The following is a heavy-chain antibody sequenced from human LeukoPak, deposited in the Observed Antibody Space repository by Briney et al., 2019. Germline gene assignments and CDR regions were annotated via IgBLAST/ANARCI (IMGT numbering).Heavy chain of an antibody. V-gene: IGHV3-21*01. CDR3: ARVPYYDSSGYYNAFDI. J-gene: IGHJ3*02. Sequence: GGSLRLSCAASGFTFTAYTINWVRQAPGKGLEWVSSISSSSSYIYYADSVKGRFTISRDNAKNSLYLQMNSLRAEDTAVYYCARVPYYDSSGYYNAFDIWGQGTMVTVSS. CDR1: GFTFTAYT. D-gene: IGHD3-22*01. CDR2: ISSSSSYI.